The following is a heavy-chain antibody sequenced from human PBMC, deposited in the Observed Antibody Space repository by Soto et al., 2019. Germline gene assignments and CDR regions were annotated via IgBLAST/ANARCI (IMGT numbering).Heavy chain of an antibody. J-gene: IGHJ6*02. CDR3: ARIYSYGHYGMDV. CDR2: IGYDGSNK. Sequence: QVQLVESGGGVVRPGRSLRLSCAGSGFTLISYGMHGVRQAQGKGLEWVAFIGYDGSNKYYADSVKGRFTISRDNSKNTLYLQMNSLRAEDTAVYYCARIYSYGHYGMDVWGQGTTVTVSS. V-gene: IGHV3-33*01. CDR1: GFTLISYG. D-gene: IGHD5-18*01.